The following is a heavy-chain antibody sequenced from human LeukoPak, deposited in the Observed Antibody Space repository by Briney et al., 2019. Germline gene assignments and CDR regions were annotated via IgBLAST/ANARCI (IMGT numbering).Heavy chain of an antibody. CDR3: ARGVPKTSYYYYYMDV. CDR2: ITWDGGST. V-gene: IGHV3-43*01. CDR1: GFTFDDYT. Sequence: GGSLRLSCAASGFTFDDYTMHWVRQAPGKGLEWVSLITWDGGSTYYADSVKGRFTISRDNSKNSLYLQMNSLRAEDTAVYYFARGVPKTSYYYYYMDVWGKGTTVTVSS. D-gene: IGHD4-11*01. J-gene: IGHJ6*03.